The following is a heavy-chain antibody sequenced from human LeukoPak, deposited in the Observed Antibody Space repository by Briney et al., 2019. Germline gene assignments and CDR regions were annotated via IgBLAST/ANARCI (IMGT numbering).Heavy chain of an antibody. J-gene: IGHJ4*02. V-gene: IGHV1-2*02. D-gene: IGHD2-21*02. Sequence: ASVKVSCKASGYISTDYYIHWVRQAPGQGLEWMGWINPNSGGTNYAQEFQGRVTMTRDTSITTTYMDLSRLKSDDTAVYYCAREAVRYCGGDCQVDYWGQGTLVTVSS. CDR1: GYISTDYY. CDR3: AREAVRYCGGDCQVDY. CDR2: INPNSGGT.